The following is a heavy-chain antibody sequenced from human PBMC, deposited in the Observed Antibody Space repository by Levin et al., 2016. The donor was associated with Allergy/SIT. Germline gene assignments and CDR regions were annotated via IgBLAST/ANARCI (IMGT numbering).Heavy chain of an antibody. D-gene: IGHD3-3*01. J-gene: IGHJ6*02. CDR2: IYYSGST. CDR3: ARARYDFWSGYSDYYYYGMDV. Sequence: RQAPGKGLEWIGYIYYSGSTNYNPSLKSRVTISVDTSKNQFSLKLSSVTAADTAVYYCARARYDFWSGYSDYYYYGMDVWGQGTTVTVSS. V-gene: IGHV4-59*08.